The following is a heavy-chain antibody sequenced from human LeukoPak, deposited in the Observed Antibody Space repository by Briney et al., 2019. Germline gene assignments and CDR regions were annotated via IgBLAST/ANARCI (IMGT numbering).Heavy chain of an antibody. Sequence: VSVKVSCKASGYTFIAYYMHWVRQAPGQGLEWMGRINPNSGGTNYAQKFQGRVTMTRDTSISTAYMELSRLRSDDTAVYYCARDGRGDDFWSGFDYWGQGTLVTVSS. D-gene: IGHD3-3*01. CDR3: ARDGRGDDFWSGFDY. CDR1: GYTFIAYY. V-gene: IGHV1-2*06. J-gene: IGHJ4*02. CDR2: INPNSGGT.